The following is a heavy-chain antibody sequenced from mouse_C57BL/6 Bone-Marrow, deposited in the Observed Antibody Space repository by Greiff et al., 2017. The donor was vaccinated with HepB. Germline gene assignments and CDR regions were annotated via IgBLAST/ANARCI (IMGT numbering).Heavy chain of an antibody. V-gene: IGHV2-5*01. J-gene: IGHJ3*01. CDR2: IWRGGST. CDR1: GFSLTSYG. D-gene: IGHD2-2*01. Sequence: VQGVESGPGLVQPSQSLSITCTVSGFSLTSYGVHWVRQSPGKGLEWLGVIWRGGSTDYNAAFMSRLSITKDNSKSQVFFKMNSLQADDTAIYYCAKSGYYGYAWFAYWGQGTLVTVSA. CDR3: AKSGYYGYAWFAY.